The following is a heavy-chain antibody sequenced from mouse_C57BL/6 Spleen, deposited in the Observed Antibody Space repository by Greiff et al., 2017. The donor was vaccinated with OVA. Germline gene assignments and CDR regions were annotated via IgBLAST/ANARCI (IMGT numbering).Heavy chain of an antibody. V-gene: IGHV1-82*01. J-gene: IGHJ3*01. D-gene: IGHD2-5*01. CDR3: ARDDSNYEGFAY. CDR2: IYPGDGDT. CDR1: GYAFSSSW. Sequence: QVQLQQSGPELVKPGASVKISCKASGYAFSSSWMNWVKQRPGKGLEWIGRIYPGDGDTNYNGKVKGKATLTADKSSSTAYMQLSSLTSEDSAVYFCARDDSNYEGFAYWGQGTLVTVSA.